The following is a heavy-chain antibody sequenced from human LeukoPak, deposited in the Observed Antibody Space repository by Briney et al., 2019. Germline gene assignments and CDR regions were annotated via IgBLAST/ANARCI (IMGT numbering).Heavy chain of an antibody. V-gene: IGHV3-23*01. CDR1: GFTFTTYG. D-gene: IGHD6-19*01. Sequence: GGSLRLSCATSGFTFTTYGMIWVRQAPGKGLEWVSAISGSGGSTHYADSVKGRFTISRDNSKNTLYLQMNSLRAEDTAVYYCAKASPSIAVAVNIDYWGQGTLVTVSS. J-gene: IGHJ4*02. CDR2: ISGSGGST. CDR3: AKASPSIAVAVNIDY.